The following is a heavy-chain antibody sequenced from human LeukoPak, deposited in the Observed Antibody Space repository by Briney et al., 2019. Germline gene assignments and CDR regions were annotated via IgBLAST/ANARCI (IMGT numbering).Heavy chain of an antibody. CDR3: ATRGRTENAFDI. CDR2: INPSGGST. J-gene: IGHJ3*02. CDR1: GYTLTSYY. Sequence: ASVKVSCKASGYTLTSYYMHWVRQAPGQRLEWMGKINPSGGSTSYAQKFQGRVTMTEDTSTDTAYMELSSLRSEDTAVYYCATRGRTENAFDIWGQGTMVTVSS. D-gene: IGHD3-16*01. V-gene: IGHV1-46*01.